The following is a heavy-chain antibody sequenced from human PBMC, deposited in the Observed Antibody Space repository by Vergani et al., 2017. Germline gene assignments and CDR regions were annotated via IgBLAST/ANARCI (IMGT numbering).Heavy chain of an antibody. CDR3: SRGGDVAPYDNPMDV. D-gene: IGHD2-15*01. CDR2: SRNKANSYST. J-gene: IGHJ6*02. CDR1: GFTFSDHY. Sequence: EVQLVASGGTLVQPGGSLRLSCAASGFTFSDHYMDWVRQAPGKGLEWIGRSRNKANSYSTVYAASMKGRFTISRDESKNCMYLQMNSLKTEDTAVYYCSRGGDVAPYDNPMDVWGQGTTVTVSS. V-gene: IGHV3-72*01.